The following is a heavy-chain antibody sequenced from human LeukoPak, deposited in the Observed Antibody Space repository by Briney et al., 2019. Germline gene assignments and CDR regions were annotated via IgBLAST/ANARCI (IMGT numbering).Heavy chain of an antibody. CDR2: INTDGSST. J-gene: IGHJ4*02. CDR1: GFTFSTYW. Sequence: GGSLRLSCAASGFTFSTYWMHWPRQAPGKGLVWLSRINTDGSSTTYADSVKGRFTLSRDNARNTLFLQMNSLRAEDTAVYYCARDPKNNYFDYWGQGTLVTVSS. V-gene: IGHV3-74*01. CDR3: ARDPKNNYFDY.